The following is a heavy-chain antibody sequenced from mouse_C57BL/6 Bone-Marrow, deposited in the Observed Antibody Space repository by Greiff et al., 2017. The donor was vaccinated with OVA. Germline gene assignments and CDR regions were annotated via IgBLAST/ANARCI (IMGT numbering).Heavy chain of an antibody. CDR1: GFTFSDYG. D-gene: IGHD1-1*01. V-gene: IGHV5-17*01. Sequence: EVQLVESGGGLVKPGGSLKLSCAASGFTFSDYGMHWVRPAPEKGLEWVAYISSGSSTIYYADTVKGRFTISRDNAKNTLFLQMTSLRSEDTAMYYCARRYYGRGYFDVWGTGTTVTVSS. CDR3: ARRYYGRGYFDV. CDR2: ISSGSSTI. J-gene: IGHJ1*03.